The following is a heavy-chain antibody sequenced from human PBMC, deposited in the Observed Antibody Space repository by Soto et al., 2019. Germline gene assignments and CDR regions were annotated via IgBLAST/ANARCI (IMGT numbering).Heavy chain of an antibody. CDR1: GFTFSSYS. D-gene: IGHD2-8*01. CDR2: ISSSSSTI. J-gene: IGHJ2*01. CDR3: ARDLTGMRGYFDL. V-gene: IGHV3-48*01. Sequence: PGGSLRLSCAASGFTFSSYSMNWVRQAPGKGLEWVSYISSSSSTIYYADSVKGRFTISRDNAKNSLYLQMNSLRAEDTAVYYCARDLTGMRGYFDLWGRGTLVTVSS.